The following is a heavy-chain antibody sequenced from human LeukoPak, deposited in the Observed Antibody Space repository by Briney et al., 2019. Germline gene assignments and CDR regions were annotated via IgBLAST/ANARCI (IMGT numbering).Heavy chain of an antibody. J-gene: IGHJ5*02. D-gene: IGHD3-22*01. CDR2: HSHSGSA. Sequence: SETLSLTCTVSGASINSDTYYWGWIRQPPGKGLEWIGTHSHSGSAYYNPSLRSRITMSLDTSENQLSLKLYSVTAADTAVYYCVGVYLYYDSSGYPQAFDPWGQGTLVTVSS. CDR1: GASINSDTYY. CDR3: VGVYLYYDSSGYPQAFDP. V-gene: IGHV4-39*07.